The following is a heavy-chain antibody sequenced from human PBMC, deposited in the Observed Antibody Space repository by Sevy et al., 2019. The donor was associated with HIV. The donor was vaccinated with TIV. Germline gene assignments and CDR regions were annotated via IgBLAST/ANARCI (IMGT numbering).Heavy chain of an antibody. V-gene: IGHV3-9*01. Sequence: GGSLRLSCAASGFTFDDYAMHWVRQAPGKGLEWVSGISWNSGSIGYADSVKGRFTISRDNAKNSLYLQMNRLRAEDTALYYCAKFQEARGYGYGFYYYYGMDVWGQGTTVTVSS. D-gene: IGHD5-18*01. CDR3: AKFQEARGYGYGFYYYYGMDV. CDR1: GFTFDDYA. J-gene: IGHJ6*02. CDR2: ISWNSGSI.